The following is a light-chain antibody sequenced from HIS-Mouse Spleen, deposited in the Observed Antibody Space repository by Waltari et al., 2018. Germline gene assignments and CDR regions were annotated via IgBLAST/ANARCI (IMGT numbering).Light chain of an antibody. J-gene: IGLJ2*01. V-gene: IGLV3-25*03. CDR2: KGS. Sequence: SYELTQPPSVSVSPGQTARITCSGAALPKQYAYWYQQKPGQAPVLVIYKGSERPSGIPERFSGSSSGTTVTLTISGVQAEDEADYYCQSADSSGTYHVVFGGGTKLTVL. CDR1: ALPKQY. CDR3: QSADSSGTYHVV.